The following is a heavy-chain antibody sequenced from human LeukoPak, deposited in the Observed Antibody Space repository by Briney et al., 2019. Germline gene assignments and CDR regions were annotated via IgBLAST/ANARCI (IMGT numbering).Heavy chain of an antibody. V-gene: IGHV4-39*01. CDR2: INYSGST. J-gene: IGHJ5*02. Sequence: KPSETLSLTCTVSGGPTSGGFYSGAWIPSPPGKGLGGFGGINYSGSTYYNPSLKSRVTISVDTPKNQFSLKVSSVTAADTAMYYCARLIVVVVAATRNSWFDPWGQGTLVTVSS. CDR3: ARLIVVVVAATRNSWFDP. CDR1: GGPTSGGFYS. D-gene: IGHD2-15*01.